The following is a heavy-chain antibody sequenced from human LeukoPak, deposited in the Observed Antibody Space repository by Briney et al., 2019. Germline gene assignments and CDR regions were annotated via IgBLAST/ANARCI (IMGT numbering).Heavy chain of an antibody. D-gene: IGHD1-1*01. V-gene: IGHV4-39*01. CDR1: GGSISSSSYY. Sequence: SETLSLTCTVSGGSISSSSYYWGWIRQPPGKGLEGIGSIYYSGRTYYNPSLKSRVTISVDTSKNQFSLKLSSVTAADTAVYYCARRDFGTTGTGAFDIWGQGTMVTVSS. J-gene: IGHJ3*02. CDR2: IYYSGRT. CDR3: ARRDFGTTGTGAFDI.